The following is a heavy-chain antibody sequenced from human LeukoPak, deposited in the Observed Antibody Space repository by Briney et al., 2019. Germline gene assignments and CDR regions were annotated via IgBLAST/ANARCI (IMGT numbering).Heavy chain of an antibody. J-gene: IGHJ4*02. V-gene: IGHV4-4*07. CDR2: IYSSGGT. CDR1: GGSISNYY. Sequence: SETLSLTCTVSGGSISNYYWSWIRQPAGKGLEWIGRIYSSGGTDYNPSLKSRVTMSVDTSKNQFSLKLSSVTAADTAVYYCARGPPPDFDYWGQGTLVTVSS. CDR3: ARGPPPDFDY.